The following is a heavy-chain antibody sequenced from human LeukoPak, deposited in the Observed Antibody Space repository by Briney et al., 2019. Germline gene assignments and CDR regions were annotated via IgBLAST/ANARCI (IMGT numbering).Heavy chain of an antibody. D-gene: IGHD6-13*01. CDR2: ISGRGDST. J-gene: IGHJ4*02. V-gene: IGHV3-23*01. Sequence: PGGTLRLSCAASGFEFNIYGMNWVRQAPGKGLEWVSGISGRGDSTSFADSVKGRFIISRDISKNTLYLQMNSLRAEDTAVYYCAKDQGVRGYSSSWFDYWGQGTLVTASS. CDR1: GFEFNIYG. CDR3: AKDQGVRGYSSSWFDY.